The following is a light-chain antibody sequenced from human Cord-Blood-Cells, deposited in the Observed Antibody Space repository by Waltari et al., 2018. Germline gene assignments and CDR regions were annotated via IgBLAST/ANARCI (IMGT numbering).Light chain of an antibody. CDR1: QSVSSN. CDR3: QQYNNWPRT. Sequence: EIVMTQSPATLSVSPGERATLSCRASQSVSSNLAWYQQKPGQAPSLLIYGAPTRATVIPARFSGSGSGTEFTLTISSLQSEDFAVYYCQQYNNWPRTFGQGTKVEIK. V-gene: IGKV3-15*01. CDR2: GAP. J-gene: IGKJ1*01.